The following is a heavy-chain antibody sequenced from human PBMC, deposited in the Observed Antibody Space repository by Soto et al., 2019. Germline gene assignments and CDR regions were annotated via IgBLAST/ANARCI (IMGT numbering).Heavy chain of an antibody. J-gene: IGHJ4*02. CDR3: ARALPLYSGYDLDGNYFDY. CDR2: IYYSGST. CDR1: GGSISSYY. V-gene: IGHV4-59*01. D-gene: IGHD5-12*01. Sequence: SETLSLTCTVSGGSISSYYWSWIRQPPGKGLEWIGYIYYSGSTNYNPSLKSRVTISVDTSKNQFSLKLSSVTAADTAVYYCARALPLYSGYDLDGNYFDYWGQGTLVTVS.